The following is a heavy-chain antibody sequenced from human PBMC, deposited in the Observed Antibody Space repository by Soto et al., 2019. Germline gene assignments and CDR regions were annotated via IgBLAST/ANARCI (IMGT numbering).Heavy chain of an antibody. CDR2: IYYSGST. CDR1: GGSISSSSYY. D-gene: IGHD6-13*01. V-gene: IGHV4-39*01. J-gene: IGHJ4*02. CDR3: ARHQGGDSSSSFAFDY. Sequence: SETLSLTCTVSGGSISSSSYYWGWIRQPPGKGLEWIGSIYYSGSTYYNPSLKSRVTISVDTSKNQFSLKLSSVTAADTAVYYCARHQGGDSSSSFAFDYWGQGTLVTVSS.